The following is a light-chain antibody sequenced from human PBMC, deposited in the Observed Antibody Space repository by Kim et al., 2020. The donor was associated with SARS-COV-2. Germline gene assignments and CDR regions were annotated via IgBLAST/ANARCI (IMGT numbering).Light chain of an antibody. CDR3: QSADSSDTFWV. CDR1: ALPKQY. J-gene: IGLJ3*02. CDR2: EDT. Sequence: SYELTQPPSVSVSPGQTATITCSGDALPKQYAYWFQQKPGQAPVLVIYEDTQRPSGIPERFSGSTSGTTVTLTISRVRAEDEADYYCQSADSSDTFWVFGGGTQLTVL. V-gene: IGLV3-25*03.